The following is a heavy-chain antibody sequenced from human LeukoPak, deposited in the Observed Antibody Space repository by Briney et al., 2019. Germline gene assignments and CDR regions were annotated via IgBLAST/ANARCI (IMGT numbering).Heavy chain of an antibody. D-gene: IGHD3-10*01. CDR1: GGTFSSYA. CDR3: ARDLGLRWFDP. J-gene: IGHJ5*02. Sequence: ASVKVSCKASGGTFSSYAISWVRQAPGQGLEWMGWISAYNGNTNYAQKLQGRVTMTTDASTSTAYMELRSLRSDDTAVYYCARDLGLRWFDPWGQGTLVTVSS. V-gene: IGHV1-18*01. CDR2: ISAYNGNT.